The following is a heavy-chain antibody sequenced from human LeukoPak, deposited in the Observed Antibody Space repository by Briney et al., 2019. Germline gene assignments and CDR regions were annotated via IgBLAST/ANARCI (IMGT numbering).Heavy chain of an antibody. D-gene: IGHD3-10*01. Sequence: PGGSLRLSCAASGFTFSSYSMNWVRQAPGKGLEWVSSISSSSSYIYYADSVKGRFTISRDNAKNSLYLQMNSLRTDDTAVYYCATYYYSSGSGPDYWGQGTLVSVSS. V-gene: IGHV3-21*01. CDR3: ATYYYSSGSGPDY. CDR1: GFTFSSYS. J-gene: IGHJ4*02. CDR2: ISSSSSYI.